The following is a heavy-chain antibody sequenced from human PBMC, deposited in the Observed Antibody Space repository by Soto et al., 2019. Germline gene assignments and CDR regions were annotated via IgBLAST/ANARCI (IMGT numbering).Heavy chain of an antibody. J-gene: IGHJ4*02. Sequence: QVQLQQWGAGLLKPSETLSLTCTVNGGSLTGYYWSWIRQPPGKGLEWIGEVKDGGSTNYSPSRRGRVYISAAASKNHFSLRLNSVTAADTAVYFCARGQEGIVATHWDQGALVTVSS. CDR2: VKDGGST. CDR1: GGSLTGYY. CDR3: ARGQEGIVATH. V-gene: IGHV4-34*01. D-gene: IGHD5-12*01.